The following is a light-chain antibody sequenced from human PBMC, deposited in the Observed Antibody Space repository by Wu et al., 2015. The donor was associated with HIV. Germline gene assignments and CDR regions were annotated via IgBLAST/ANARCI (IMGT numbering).Light chain of an antibody. CDR1: QSVSGSY. V-gene: IGKV3-20*01. CDR3: RQYGSSPQT. J-gene: IGKJ1*01. CDR2: GVS. Sequence: ETVLTQSPGTLSLSPGERATLSCRASQSVSGSYLAWYQQKPGQAPRLLIYGVSSRTTGIPDRFRGSGSGTDFTLTINRLEPEDFAVYYCRQYGSSPQTFGQGTKVEIK.